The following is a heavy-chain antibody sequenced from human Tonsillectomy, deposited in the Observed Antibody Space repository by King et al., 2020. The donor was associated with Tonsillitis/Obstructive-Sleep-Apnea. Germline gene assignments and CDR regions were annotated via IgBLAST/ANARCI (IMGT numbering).Heavy chain of an antibody. J-gene: IGHJ4*02. Sequence: QLVQSGAEVKKPGASVKVSCKASGYTFTSYGISWVRQAPGQGLEWMGWISAYNGNTNYAQKLQGRVTMTTDTSTSTAYMELRSRRSDDTAVYYCARVHSYCSSTSCLDYWGQGTLVTVSS. CDR2: ISAYNGNT. CDR1: GYTFTSYG. D-gene: IGHD2-2*01. CDR3: ARVHSYCSSTSCLDY. V-gene: IGHV1-18*01.